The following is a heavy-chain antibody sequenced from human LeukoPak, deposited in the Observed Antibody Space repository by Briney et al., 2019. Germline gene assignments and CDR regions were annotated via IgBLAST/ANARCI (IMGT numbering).Heavy chain of an antibody. CDR1: GFTLSSYW. CDR2: IDSDGSST. D-gene: IGHD1-1*01. Sequence: GGSLRLSCAASGFTLSSYWMHWVRQAPGKGLVWVSRIDSDGSSTSYADSVKGRFTISRDNAKNTLYLQMNSLRAEDTAVYYCAQATGTTTRGPLGYWGQGTLVTVSS. CDR3: AQATGTTTRGPLGY. V-gene: IGHV3-74*01. J-gene: IGHJ4*02.